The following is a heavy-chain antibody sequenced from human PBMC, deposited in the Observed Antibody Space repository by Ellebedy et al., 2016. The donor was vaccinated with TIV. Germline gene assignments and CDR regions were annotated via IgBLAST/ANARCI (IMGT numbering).Heavy chain of an antibody. D-gene: IGHD1-26*01. CDR3: TRDLVGATSDF. CDR1: GFTFTTYW. V-gene: IGHV3-74*01. Sequence: GESLKISCAASGFTFTTYWMHWVREAPGKGLVWVSRFNVDGSNTNYADSVKGRFTISRDNAKNMVYLQMNSLRAEDSAVYHCTRDLVGATSDFWGQGTLVTVSA. J-gene: IGHJ4*02. CDR2: FNVDGSNT.